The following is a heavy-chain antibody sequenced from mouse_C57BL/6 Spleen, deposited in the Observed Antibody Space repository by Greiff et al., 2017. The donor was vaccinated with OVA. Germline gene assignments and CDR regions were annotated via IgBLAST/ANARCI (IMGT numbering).Heavy chain of an antibody. Sequence: EVKLLESGPGLVKPSQSLSLTCSVTGYSITSGYYWNWIRQFPGNKLEWMGYISYDGSNNYNPSLKNRISITRDTSKNQFFLKLNSVTTEDTATYYCAREPFAYWGQGTLVTVSA. J-gene: IGHJ3*01. CDR2: ISYDGSN. CDR1: GYSITSGYY. CDR3: AREPFAY. V-gene: IGHV3-6*01.